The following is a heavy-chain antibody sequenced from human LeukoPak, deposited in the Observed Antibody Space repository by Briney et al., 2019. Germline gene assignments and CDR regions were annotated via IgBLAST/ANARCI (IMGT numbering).Heavy chain of an antibody. V-gene: IGHV3-30-3*01. CDR1: GFTFSSYA. J-gene: IGHJ4*02. CDR2: ISYDGSNK. D-gene: IGHD5-24*01. Sequence: GGSLRLSCAASGFTFSSYAMHWVRQAPGKGLEWVAVISYDGSNKYYADSVKGRFTISRDNSKNTLYLQMNSLRAEDTAVYYCGRGVRDALKTLTGGYYFDYGGRGTLFTVSS. CDR3: GRGVRDALKTLTGGYYFDY.